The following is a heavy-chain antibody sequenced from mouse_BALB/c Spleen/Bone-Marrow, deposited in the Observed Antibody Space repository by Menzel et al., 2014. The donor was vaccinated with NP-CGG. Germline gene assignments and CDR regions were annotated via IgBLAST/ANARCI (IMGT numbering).Heavy chain of an antibody. CDR2: IYPGDGDT. V-gene: IGHV1-80*01. CDR1: GYAFSVYW. J-gene: IGHJ2*01. Sequence: QVQLKQSGAELVRPGSSVKISCKASGYAFSVYWMNWVKQRPGQGLERIGQIYPGDGDTNYNGKFKGRATLTADKSSNTAYMQLSSLTSEDSAVYFCARGGISVDYWGQGTTLTVSS. CDR3: ARGGISVDY.